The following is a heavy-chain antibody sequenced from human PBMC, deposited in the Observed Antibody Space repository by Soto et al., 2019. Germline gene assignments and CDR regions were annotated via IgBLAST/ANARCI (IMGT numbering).Heavy chain of an antibody. CDR2: INWNGNSI. D-gene: IGHD6-13*01. CDR1: GFTFDDYG. CDR3: ARDRRQRLVKAVFDL. J-gene: IGHJ3*01. V-gene: IGHV3-20*04. Sequence: EVQLVESGGGVVRPGGSLRLACTASGFTFDDYGMSWVRQAPGKGLEWVFAINWNGNSIGYADSVKGRFTISRDNAKNYLYLQMNSLRVEDTALYYCARDRRQRLVKAVFDLWGQGTMVTVSS.